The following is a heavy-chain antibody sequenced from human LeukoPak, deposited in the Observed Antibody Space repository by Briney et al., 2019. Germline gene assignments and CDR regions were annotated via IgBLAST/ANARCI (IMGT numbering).Heavy chain of an antibody. CDR1: GFTFSNYT. J-gene: IGHJ4*02. Sequence: PGGSLRLSCAASGFTFSNYTMNWVRQAPGKGLEWVSYISSSGSTIYYADSVKGRFTISRDNAKNSLYLQMNSLRAEDTAVYYCASYYDFWSGYYTYYFDYWGQGTLVTVSS. CDR2: ISSSGSTI. D-gene: IGHD3-3*01. V-gene: IGHV3-48*04. CDR3: ASYYDFWSGYYTYYFDY.